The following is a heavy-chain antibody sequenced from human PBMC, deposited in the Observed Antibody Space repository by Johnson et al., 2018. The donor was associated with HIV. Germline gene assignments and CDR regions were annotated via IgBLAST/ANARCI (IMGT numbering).Heavy chain of an antibody. J-gene: IGHJ3*02. CDR3: AGRRAFDI. V-gene: IGHV3-66*01. CDR2: ISYSGSST. CDR1: GFTVSSNY. Sequence: VQLVESGGGLVQPGGSLRLSCAASGFTVSSNYMSWVRQAPGKGLEWVSAISYSGSSTYYADSVKGRFTISRDNSRSTVYLHMINLRAEDTAVYYCAGRRAFDIWGQGTMVTVSS.